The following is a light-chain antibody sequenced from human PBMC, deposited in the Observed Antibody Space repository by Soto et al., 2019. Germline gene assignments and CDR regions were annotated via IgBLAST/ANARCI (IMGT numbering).Light chain of an antibody. CDR2: EVS. CDR3: CSYAGSTTWL. V-gene: IGLV2-23*02. J-gene: IGLJ3*02. Sequence: QSALTQPASVSGSPGQSITISCTGTSSDVGSYNLVSWYQQHPGKAPKLMIYEVSKRPSGVSNPFSGSKSGNTASLTISGLQAEDEADYYCCSYAGSTTWLFGGGTKLTVL. CDR1: SSDVGSYNL.